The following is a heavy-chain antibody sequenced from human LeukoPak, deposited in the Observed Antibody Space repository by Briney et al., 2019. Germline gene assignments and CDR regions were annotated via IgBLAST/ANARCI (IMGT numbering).Heavy chain of an antibody. J-gene: IGHJ4*02. V-gene: IGHV3-48*03. D-gene: IGHD3-10*01. CDR2: ISGSDSTI. CDR1: GFTFNIYT. Sequence: GGSLRLSCAASGFTFNIYTMNWVRQAPGKGLEWVSYISGSDSTIYYADSVKGRFTISRDNAKNSLYLQMDSLRAEDTAVYYCARDRRGSTGYVDYWGQGTLVTVSA. CDR3: ARDRRGSTGYVDY.